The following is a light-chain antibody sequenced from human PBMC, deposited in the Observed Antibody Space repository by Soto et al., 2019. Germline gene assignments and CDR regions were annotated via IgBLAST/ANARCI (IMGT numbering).Light chain of an antibody. Sequence: QSVLTQPPSASGTPGQRVTISCSGSSSNIGSNAVSWYQQLPGTAPKVLIYSNNQRPSGVPDRFSGSKSGTSASLAISGLQSEDDAEYYCATWDDSLNGGVFGGGTKLTVL. CDR3: ATWDDSLNGGV. CDR1: SSNIGSNA. CDR2: SNN. J-gene: IGLJ3*02. V-gene: IGLV1-44*01.